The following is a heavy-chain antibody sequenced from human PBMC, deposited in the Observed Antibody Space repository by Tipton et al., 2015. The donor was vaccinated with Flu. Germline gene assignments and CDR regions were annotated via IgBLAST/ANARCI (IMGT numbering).Heavy chain of an antibody. V-gene: IGHV4-59*05. CDR1: GGSVNNYF. Sequence: TLSLTCTVSGGSVNNYFWSWIRQPPGMGLEWIGGILYGGNTYYNPSLKSRVTISVDTSKSQFSLMLRSVTAADTAVYYCARLSYYDVDLKNFYFDYWGQGALVTVSS. CDR2: ILYGGNT. CDR3: ARLSYYDVDLKNFYFDY. J-gene: IGHJ4*02. D-gene: IGHD3-10*02.